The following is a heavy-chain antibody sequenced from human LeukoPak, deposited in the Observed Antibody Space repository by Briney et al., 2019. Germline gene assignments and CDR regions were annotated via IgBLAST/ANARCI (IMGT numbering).Heavy chain of an antibody. V-gene: IGHV3-66*01. J-gene: IGHJ4*02. CDR3: ARERRRDGDYRLDY. CDR2: IYSGGST. Sequence: PGGSLRLSCAASGFTVSSNYMSWVRQAPGKGLEWVSVIYSGGSTYYADSVKGRFTISRDNSKNTLYLQMNSLRAEDTAVYYCARERRRDGDYRLDYWGQGTLVTVSS. CDR1: GFTVSSNY. D-gene: IGHD4-17*01.